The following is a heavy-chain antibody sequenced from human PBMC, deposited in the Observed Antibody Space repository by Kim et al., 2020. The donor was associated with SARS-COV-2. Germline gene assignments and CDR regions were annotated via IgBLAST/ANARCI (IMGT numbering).Heavy chain of an antibody. D-gene: IGHD2-15*01. CDR2: INHSGST. J-gene: IGHJ4*02. CDR3: ARLKSHTRIILVVVAADTYFDY. Sequence: SETLSLTCAVYGGSFSGYYWSWIRQPPGKGLEWIGEINHSGSTNYNPSLKSRVTISVDTSKNQFSLKLSSVTAADTAVYYCARLKSHTRIILVVVAADTYFDYWGQGTLVTVSS. CDR1: GGSFSGYY. V-gene: IGHV4-34*01.